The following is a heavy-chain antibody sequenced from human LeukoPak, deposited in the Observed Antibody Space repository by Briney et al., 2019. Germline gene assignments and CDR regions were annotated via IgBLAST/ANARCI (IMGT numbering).Heavy chain of an antibody. D-gene: IGHD3-3*02. V-gene: IGHV1-2*06. CDR1: GYTFTGYY. J-gene: IGHJ4*02. Sequence: GASVKVSCKASGYTFTGYYMHWVRQAPGQGLEWMGRINPNSGGTNYAQKFQGRVTMTRDTSISTAYMELSRLRSDDTAVYYCARDRSIHLKYYFDYWGQGTLVTVSS. CDR3: ARDRSIHLKYYFDY. CDR2: INPNSGGT.